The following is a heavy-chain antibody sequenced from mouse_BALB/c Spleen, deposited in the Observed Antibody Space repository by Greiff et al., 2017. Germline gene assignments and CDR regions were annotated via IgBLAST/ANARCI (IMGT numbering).Heavy chain of an antibody. Sequence: EVKLMESGAELVRPGALVKLSCKASGFNIKDYYMHWVKQRPEQGLEWIGWIDPENGNTIYDPKFQGKASITADTSSNTAYLQLSSLTSEDTAVYYCAQFSFAYWGQGTLVTVSA. CDR3: AQFSFAY. V-gene: IGHV14-1*02. CDR1: GFNIKDYY. CDR2: IDPENGNT. J-gene: IGHJ3*01.